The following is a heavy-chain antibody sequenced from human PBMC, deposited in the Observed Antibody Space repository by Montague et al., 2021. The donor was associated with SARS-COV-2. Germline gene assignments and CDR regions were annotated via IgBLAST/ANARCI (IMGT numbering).Heavy chain of an antibody. V-gene: IGHV4-34*01. CDR1: TEAFNGYY. J-gene: IGHJ4*02. CDR3: ARGVYNGVIFVVSPRYYFDY. Sequence: SETLSLTCAVYTEAFNGYYWTWIRQPPGKGLEWIGEVSHPGSAKYNPSLKSRVTISVDTYRKQVSLRLTSVTAADTATYYGARGVYNGVIFVVSPRYYFDYWGQGNMVAVSA. D-gene: IGHD3-9*01. CDR2: VSHPGSA.